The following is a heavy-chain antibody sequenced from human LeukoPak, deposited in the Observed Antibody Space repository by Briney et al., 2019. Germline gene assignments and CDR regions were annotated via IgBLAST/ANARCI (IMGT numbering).Heavy chain of an antibody. J-gene: IGHJ4*02. D-gene: IGHD6-13*01. CDR3: ARAQGSSWYSFDY. CDR1: GFAFSDFG. V-gene: IGHV3-30*03. CDR2: ISYDGSNK. Sequence: PGGSLRLSCVGSGFAFSDFGLHWVRQAPGKGLEWVAVISYDGSNKYYADSVKGRFTISRDNSKNTLYLQMNSLRAEDAAVYYCARAQGSSWYSFDYWGQGTLVTVSS.